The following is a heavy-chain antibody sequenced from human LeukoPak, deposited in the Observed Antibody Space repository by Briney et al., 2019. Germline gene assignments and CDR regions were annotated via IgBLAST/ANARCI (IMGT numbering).Heavy chain of an antibody. CDR2: ISSSGSTI. D-gene: IGHD2-2*01. CDR1: GFTFSDYY. Sequence: PGGSLRLSCAASGFTFSDYYMSWIRQAPGKGLEWVSYISSSGSTIYYADSVKGRFTISRDNAKNSLYLQMNSLRAEDTAVYYCAKDPNLFRVVPAAPDYWGQGTLVTVSS. V-gene: IGHV3-11*04. J-gene: IGHJ4*02. CDR3: AKDPNLFRVVPAAPDY.